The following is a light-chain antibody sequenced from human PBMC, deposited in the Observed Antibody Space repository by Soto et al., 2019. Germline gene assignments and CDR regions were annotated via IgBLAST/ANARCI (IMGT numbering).Light chain of an antibody. CDR3: QQYHNWPPYT. V-gene: IGKV3-15*01. Sequence: VMTQSPAILSVSPGERVTLSCRASQSVMNSLAWYQQRPGQAPRLLIHGASTRATGIPARFSGSGSGTEFTLTISSLQYEDFAVYYCQQYHNWPPYTFGKGTKLEI. CDR1: QSVMNS. CDR2: GAS. J-gene: IGKJ2*01.